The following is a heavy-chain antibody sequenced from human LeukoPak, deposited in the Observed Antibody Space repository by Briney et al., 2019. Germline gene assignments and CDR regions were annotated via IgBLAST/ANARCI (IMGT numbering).Heavy chain of an antibody. Sequence: SETLSLTCTVSGGSISSYYWSWIRQPPGKGLEWIGYIYYSGSTNYNPALKSRVTISVDTSKNQFSLKLSSVTAADTAVYYCARGPTAYYFDYWGQGTLVTVSS. CDR2: IYYSGST. CDR3: ARGPTAYYFDY. V-gene: IGHV4-59*01. J-gene: IGHJ4*02. CDR1: GGSISSYY.